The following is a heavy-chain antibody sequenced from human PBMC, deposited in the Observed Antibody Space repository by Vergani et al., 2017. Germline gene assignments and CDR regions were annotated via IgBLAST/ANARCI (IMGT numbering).Heavy chain of an antibody. CDR2: ISGSGGST. Sequence: EVQLLESGGGLVQPGGSLRLSCAASGFTFSSYAMSWVRQAPGKGLEWVSAISGSGGSTYYADSVKGRFTISRDNSKNTLYLQMNSLRAEDTAVYYCAKITTVTTFVGYXFDYWGQGTLVTVSS. CDR3: AKITTVTTFVGYXFDY. J-gene: IGHJ4*02. D-gene: IGHD4-17*01. V-gene: IGHV3-23*01. CDR1: GFTFSSYA.